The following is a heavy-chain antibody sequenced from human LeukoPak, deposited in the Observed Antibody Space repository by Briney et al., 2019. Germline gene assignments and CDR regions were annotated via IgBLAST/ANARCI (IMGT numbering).Heavy chain of an antibody. CDR2: TNHSGST. CDR3: ALVITMVRGVIPTGWFDP. V-gene: IGHV4-34*01. CDR1: GGSFSGYY. Sequence: SSQTLSLTCAVYGGSFSGYYWSWIRQPPGKGLEWIGETNHSGSTNYNPALKSRVTISVDTSKNQFSLKLCSVTAADTAVYYCALVITMVRGVIPTGWFDPWGQGTLVTVSS. J-gene: IGHJ5*02. D-gene: IGHD3-10*01.